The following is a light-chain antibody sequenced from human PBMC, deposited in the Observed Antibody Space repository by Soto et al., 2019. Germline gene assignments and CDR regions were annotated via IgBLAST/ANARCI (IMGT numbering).Light chain of an antibody. Sequence: DRQITQSPSSLSASVGDRVTITSRPSQTIANYLNWYQHKPGKAPKLLIYGASTLQSGVSSRFTGSASGTDFTLTIDNLQAEDFATYYCQQTYTIPFAFGQGTKLEI. V-gene: IGKV1-39*01. CDR3: QQTYTIPFA. J-gene: IGKJ2*01. CDR2: GAS. CDR1: QTIANY.